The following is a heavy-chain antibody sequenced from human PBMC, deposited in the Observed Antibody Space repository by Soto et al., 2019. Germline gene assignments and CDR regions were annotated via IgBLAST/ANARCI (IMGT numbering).Heavy chain of an antibody. V-gene: IGHV3-64*01. CDR2: ISSNGGST. J-gene: IGHJ6*03. CDR1: GFTFSSYA. D-gene: IGHD2-15*01. CDR3: ARDKGYCSGGSCNYYYYMDV. Sequence: EVQLVESGGGLVQPGGSLRLSCAASGFTFSSYAMHWVRQAPGKGLEYVSAISSNGGSTYYANSVKGRFTISRDNSKNTLYLQMGSLRAEDMAVYYCARDKGYCSGGSCNYYYYMDVWGKGTTVIVSS.